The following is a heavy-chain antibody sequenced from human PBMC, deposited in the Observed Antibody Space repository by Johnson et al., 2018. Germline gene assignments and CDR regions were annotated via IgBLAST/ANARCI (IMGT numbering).Heavy chain of an antibody. CDR3: ARDLPYSSSLHAVDI. D-gene: IGHD6-6*01. J-gene: IGHJ3*02. Sequence: QVQLQESGPGLVKPSETLSLTCTVSGGSISSYYWSWIRQPPGKGLEWIGYIYYSGGTNYNPSLKSRVTISVDSSKNQFSLKLSSVTAADTAVYYCARDLPYSSSLHAVDIWGQGTMVTVSS. CDR1: GGSISSYY. V-gene: IGHV4-59*01. CDR2: IYYSGGT.